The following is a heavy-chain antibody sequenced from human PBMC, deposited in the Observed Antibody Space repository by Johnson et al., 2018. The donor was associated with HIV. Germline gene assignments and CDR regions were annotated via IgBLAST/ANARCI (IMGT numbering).Heavy chain of an antibody. CDR3: ARVAPAHDAFDI. CDR2: ISYDGSNK. V-gene: IGHV3-30-3*01. D-gene: IGHD2-2*01. Sequence: QVLLVESGGGVDQPGRSLRLSCAASGFTFNSYAMHWVCQAPGKGLEWVAVISYDGSNKYYADSVKGRFTISRDNSKNTLYLQMNSLRAEDTAVYYCARVAPAHDAFDIWGQGTMVTVSS. J-gene: IGHJ3*02. CDR1: GFTFNSYA.